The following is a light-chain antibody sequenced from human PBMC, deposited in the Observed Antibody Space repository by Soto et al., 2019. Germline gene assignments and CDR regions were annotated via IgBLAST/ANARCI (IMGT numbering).Light chain of an antibody. V-gene: IGKV1-39*01. CDR3: QQSYSTPLT. J-gene: IGKJ4*01. Sequence: DIHMTQAPSSLSVSVVDRVTITCRASQSIGGFLNWYQQKLGKAPKLLIYAASSLQSGVPSRLSGSGSGTDFTLTISSLQPEDFATYYCQQSYSTPLTFGGGTKVDIK. CDR2: AAS. CDR1: QSIGGF.